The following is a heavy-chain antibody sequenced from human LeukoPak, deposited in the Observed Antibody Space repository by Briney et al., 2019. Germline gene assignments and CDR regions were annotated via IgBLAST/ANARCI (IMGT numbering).Heavy chain of an antibody. CDR3: ARGTGGYRFDP. J-gene: IGHJ5*02. Sequence: RSSETLSLTCAVSGASMSNYHWSWIRQPPGRGLEYIGYVYNSGSTFYNPSLKSRVTISAGTSRKQFSLKLTSVTATDTAVYYCARGTGGYRFDPWGQGILVTVSS. D-gene: IGHD1-1*01. V-gene: IGHV4-59*01. CDR1: GASMSNYH. CDR2: VYNSGST.